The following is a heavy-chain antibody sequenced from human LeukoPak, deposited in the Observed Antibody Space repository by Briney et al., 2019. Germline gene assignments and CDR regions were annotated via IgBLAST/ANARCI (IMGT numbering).Heavy chain of an antibody. CDR3: AKETIPVAGPNYFVD. Sequence: GGSLRLSCAASGFTFSSYNMDWVRQAPGKGLEWVSFIDSSSRYIYQADSVKGRFTISRDNSKSTLYLEMNGLRADDTAVYYCAKETIPVAGPNYFVDWGQGTLVTVSS. V-gene: IGHV3-21*01. J-gene: IGHJ4*02. CDR1: GFTFSSYN. CDR2: IDSSSRYI. D-gene: IGHD6-19*01.